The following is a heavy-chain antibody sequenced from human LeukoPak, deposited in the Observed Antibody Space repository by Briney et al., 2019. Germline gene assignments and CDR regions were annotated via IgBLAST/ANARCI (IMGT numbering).Heavy chain of an antibody. CDR3: ARGLTIFGVVITEKDAFDI. Sequence: ASVKVACKASGYTFTSYGISWARQAPGQVLEWMGWISAYNGNTNYAQKLQGRVTMTTDTSTSTAYMELRSLRSDDTAVYCCARGLTIFGVVITEKDAFDIWGQGTMVTVSS. CDR1: GYTFTSYG. D-gene: IGHD3-3*01. CDR2: ISAYNGNT. V-gene: IGHV1-18*01. J-gene: IGHJ3*02.